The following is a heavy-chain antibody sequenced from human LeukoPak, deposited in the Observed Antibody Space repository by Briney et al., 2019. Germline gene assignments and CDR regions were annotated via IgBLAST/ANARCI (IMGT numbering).Heavy chain of an antibody. V-gene: IGHV3-23*01. D-gene: IGHD5-18*01. Sequence: GGPLRLSCAASGFTFSAYSMTGVRQSPGKGPEWVSTISGSGENIYFADSMKGRFTISRDNSKNSLSLQLNSLRAEDTAIYYCARLQGPYEQWLPFDYWGHGTLGTVSS. CDR2: ISGSGENI. CDR3: ARLQGPYEQWLPFDY. CDR1: GFTFSAYS. J-gene: IGHJ4*01.